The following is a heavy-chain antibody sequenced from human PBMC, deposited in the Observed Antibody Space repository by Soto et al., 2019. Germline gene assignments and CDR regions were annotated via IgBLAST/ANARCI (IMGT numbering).Heavy chain of an antibody. V-gene: IGHV3-11*06. CDR2: ISSSSSYT. CDR3: ARGPEIQNFDY. D-gene: IGHD5-18*01. Sequence: GGSLRLSCAASGFTFSDYYMSWIRQAPGKGLEWVSYISSSSSYTNYADSVKGRFTISRDNAKNSLYLQMNSLRAEDTAVYYCARGPEIQNFDYWGQGTLVTVSS. J-gene: IGHJ4*02. CDR1: GFTFSDYY.